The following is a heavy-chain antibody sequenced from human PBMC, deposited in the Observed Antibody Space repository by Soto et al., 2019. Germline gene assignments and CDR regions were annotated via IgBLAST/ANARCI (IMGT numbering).Heavy chain of an antibody. D-gene: IGHD1-26*01. J-gene: IGHJ4*02. CDR3: ANSWALVGATGYFDY. CDR1: GFTFSSYA. CDR2: ISGSGGST. V-gene: IGHV3-23*01. Sequence: GGSLRLSCAASGFTFSSYAMSWVRQARGKGLEWVSAISGSGGSTYYADSVKGRFTISRDNSKNTLYLQMNSLRAEDTAVYYCANSWALVGATGYFDYWGQGTLVTVSS.